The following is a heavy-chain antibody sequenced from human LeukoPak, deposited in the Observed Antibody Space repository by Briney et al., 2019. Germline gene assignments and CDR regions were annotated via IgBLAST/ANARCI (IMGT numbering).Heavy chain of an antibody. CDR3: ARVRSSGYPPPPAFDY. V-gene: IGHV4-59*01. CDR2: IYYSGST. D-gene: IGHD3-22*01. J-gene: IGHJ4*02. CDR1: GGSISSYY. Sequence: SETLSLTCTVSGGSISSYYWSWIRQPPGKGPEWIGYIYYSGSTNYNPSLKSRVTISVDTSKNQFSLKLSSVTAADTAVYYCARVRSSGYPPPPAFDYWGQGTLVTVSS.